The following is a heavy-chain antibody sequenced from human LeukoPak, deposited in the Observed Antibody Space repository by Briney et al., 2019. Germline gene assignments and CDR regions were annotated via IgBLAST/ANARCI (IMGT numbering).Heavy chain of an antibody. CDR2: MSTSSTYI. CDR1: GFNFRGYN. CDR3: VRDFAFGFCNTTTCRYPFDS. D-gene: IGHD3-16*01. Sequence: GGSLRLSCAASGFNFRGYNMNWVRQAPGKGLEWVSSMSTSSTYIYYADSIRGRFTISRDDARSLLYLQMDSLRAEDTAVYYCVRDFAFGFCNTTTCRYPFDSWGQGTLVTVSS. J-gene: IGHJ4*02. V-gene: IGHV3-21*06.